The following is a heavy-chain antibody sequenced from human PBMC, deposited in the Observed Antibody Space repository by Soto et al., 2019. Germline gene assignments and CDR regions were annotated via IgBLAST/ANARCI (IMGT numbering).Heavy chain of an antibody. Sequence: ASVKVSCKASGYTFTGYYMHWVRQAPGQGLEWMGWINPNSGGTNYAQKFQGWVTVTRDTSISTAYMELSRLRSDDTAVYYCARAAAAAGNWFDPWGQGTLVTVS. CDR2: INPNSGGT. CDR1: GYTFTGYY. D-gene: IGHD6-13*01. CDR3: ARAAAAAGNWFDP. J-gene: IGHJ5*02. V-gene: IGHV1-2*04.